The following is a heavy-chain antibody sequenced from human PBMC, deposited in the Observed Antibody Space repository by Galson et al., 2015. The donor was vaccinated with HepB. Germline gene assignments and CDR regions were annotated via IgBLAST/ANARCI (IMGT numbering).Heavy chain of an antibody. Sequence: SVKVSCKASGYTFSGYYIHWVRQAPGQGLEWRGWINPDKGGTIYAQTFQGGVTRTWDTSINTAYEDLSRLTSDDTALYYCARTPRGESSDWFFDLWGRGTLFTVSS. CDR1: GYTFSGYY. D-gene: IGHD2-15*01. CDR3: ARTPRGESSDWFFDL. J-gene: IGHJ2*01. CDR2: INPDKGGT. V-gene: IGHV1-2*02.